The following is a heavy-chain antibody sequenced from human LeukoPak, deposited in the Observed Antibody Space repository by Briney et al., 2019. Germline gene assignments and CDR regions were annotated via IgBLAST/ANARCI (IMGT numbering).Heavy chain of an antibody. V-gene: IGHV3-64*02. CDR1: GFTFSSYA. CDR2: ISSNGDST. Sequence: GGSLRLSCAASGFTFSSYAMHWVRQAPGKGLEYVAAISSNGDSTYYADSVKGRLTVSRDDSKNTLSLQIGSLRADDTAVYYCARADSGPSFPPDYWGQGTLVTVSS. CDR3: ARADSGPSFPPDY. J-gene: IGHJ4*02. D-gene: IGHD5-12*01.